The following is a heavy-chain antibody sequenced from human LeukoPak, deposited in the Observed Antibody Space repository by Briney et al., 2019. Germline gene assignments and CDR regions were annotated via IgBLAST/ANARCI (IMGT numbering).Heavy chain of an antibody. V-gene: IGHV3-30*18. D-gene: IGHD2-21*02. CDR2: ISYDGSNK. Sequence: RGSPRLSRAASGFTFCSFGMHWGPQAPRKRLGWVAGISYDGSNKYYAVSEKGRFTIARDNSKNTLYLQMNSLRGEDTAVYYCAKKEEDLTYCGGDCYSGGDYWGQGTLVTVSS. J-gene: IGHJ4*02. CDR3: AKKEEDLTYCGGDCYSGGDY. CDR1: GFTFCSFG.